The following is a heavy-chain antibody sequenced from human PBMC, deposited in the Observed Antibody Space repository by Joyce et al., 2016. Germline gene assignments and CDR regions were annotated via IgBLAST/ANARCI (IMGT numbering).Heavy chain of an antibody. Sequence: EDHLVQSGAEMKKPGESLRISCMVSGYTFVNYWISWVRQMPGKGLEWMGRIDPNDSATDYSPSFQGHVTISADKSISTSYLQWSSLKASDTAIYYCARHRGGGNFVPFDYWGQGTLVTVSS. CDR2: IDPNDSAT. D-gene: IGHD4-23*01. CDR3: ARHRGGGNFVPFDY. V-gene: IGHV5-10-1*03. J-gene: IGHJ4*02. CDR1: GYTFVNYW.